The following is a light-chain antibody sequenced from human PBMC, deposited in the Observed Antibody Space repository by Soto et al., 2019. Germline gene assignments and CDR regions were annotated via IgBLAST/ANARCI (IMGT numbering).Light chain of an antibody. CDR1: QTIDSW. J-gene: IGKJ1*01. V-gene: IGKV1-5*03. Sequence: DIQMTPSPSTLSASVVDRVTITCRASQTIDSWLAWYQQRPGKPPNLLIYKASTLASGVPSRFSGSGSGTEFTLTISSLQPEDFATYYCQQYDSFSVTFGQGTKVDIK. CDR3: QQYDSFSVT. CDR2: KAS.